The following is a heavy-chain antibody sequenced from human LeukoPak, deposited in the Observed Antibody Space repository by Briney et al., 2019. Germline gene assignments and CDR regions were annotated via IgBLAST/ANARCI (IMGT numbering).Heavy chain of an antibody. Sequence: SVKVSCKASGGTFSSYAISWVRQAPGQGLERMGGIIPIFGTANYAQKFQGRATITADESTSTAYMELSSLRSEDTAVYYCAREVTMVRGVAYFDYWGQGTLVTVSS. CDR1: GGTFSSYA. D-gene: IGHD3-10*01. CDR2: IIPIFGTA. J-gene: IGHJ4*02. CDR3: AREVTMVRGVAYFDY. V-gene: IGHV1-69*13.